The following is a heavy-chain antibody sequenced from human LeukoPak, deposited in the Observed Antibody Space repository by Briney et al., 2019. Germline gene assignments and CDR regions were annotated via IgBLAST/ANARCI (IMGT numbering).Heavy chain of an antibody. D-gene: IGHD6-13*01. CDR1: GGSISSSNW. CDR3: ARDRSSSWYQGRYFQH. J-gene: IGHJ1*01. V-gene: IGHV4-4*02. CDR2: IYHSGST. Sequence: SETLSLTCAVSGGSISSSNWWSWVRQPPGRGLEWIGEIYHSGSTNYNPSLKSRVTISVDKSKNQFSLKLSSVTAADTAVYYCARDRSSSWYQGRYFQHWGQGTLVTVSS.